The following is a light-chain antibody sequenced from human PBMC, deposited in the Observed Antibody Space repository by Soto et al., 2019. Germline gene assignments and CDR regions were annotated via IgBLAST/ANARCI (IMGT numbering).Light chain of an antibody. CDR3: QQYDTSPPMYT. CDR1: QSVRSNF. Sequence: EIVLTQSPGTLSLSPGERATLSCRASQSVRSNFLAWYQQKPGQAPRLLIYATSTRAAGIPDRFSGSGSGTDFTLTISRLEPDDVAVYYCQQYDTSPPMYTFGQGTKVDIK. V-gene: IGKV3-20*01. CDR2: ATS. J-gene: IGKJ2*01.